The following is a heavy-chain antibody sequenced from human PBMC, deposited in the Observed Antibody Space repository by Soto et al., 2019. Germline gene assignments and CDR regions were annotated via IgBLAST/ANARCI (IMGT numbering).Heavy chain of an antibody. V-gene: IGHV4-4*02. CDR3: ARDQYQIAAAGTPGYYGMDV. CDR2: IYHSGST. D-gene: IGHD6-13*01. Sequence: SETLSLTCAVSGGSISSSNWWSWVRQPPGKGLEWIGEIYHSGSTNYNPSLKSRVTISVDKSKNQFSLKLSSVTAADTAVYYCARDQYQIAAAGTPGYYGMDVWGQGTTVTVSS. CDR1: GGSISSSNW. J-gene: IGHJ6*02.